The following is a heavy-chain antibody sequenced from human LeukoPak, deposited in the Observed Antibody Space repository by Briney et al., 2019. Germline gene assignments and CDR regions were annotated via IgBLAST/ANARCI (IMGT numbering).Heavy chain of an antibody. V-gene: IGHV3-21*01. CDR3: ARDRGRKFDP. D-gene: IGHD3-10*01. J-gene: IGHJ5*02. Sequence: GGSLRLSCAASGFTFSSYSMNWVRQAPGMGLEWVSSISSSSSYIYYADSVKGRFTISRDNAKNSLYLQMNSLRAEDTAVYYCARDRGRKFDPWGQGTLVTVSS. CDR1: GFTFSSYS. CDR2: ISSSSSYI.